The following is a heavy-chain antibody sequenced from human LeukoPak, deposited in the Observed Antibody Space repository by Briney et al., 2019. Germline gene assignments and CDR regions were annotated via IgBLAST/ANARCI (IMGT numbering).Heavy chain of an antibody. CDR2: IYYSGST. CDR1: GGSISSYY. CDR3: ARSVVVTAYFDY. Sequence: SETLSLTCTVSGGSISSYYWSWIRQPPGKGLEWIGYIYYSGSTNYNPSLKSRVTISVDTSKNQFSLKLSSVTAADTAVYYCARSVVVTAYFDYWGQGTPVTVSS. D-gene: IGHD2-21*02. V-gene: IGHV4-59*01. J-gene: IGHJ4*02.